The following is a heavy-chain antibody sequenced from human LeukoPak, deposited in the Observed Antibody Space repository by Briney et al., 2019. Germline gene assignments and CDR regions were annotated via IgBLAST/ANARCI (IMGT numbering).Heavy chain of an antibody. V-gene: IGHV1-46*01. Sequence: ASVKVSCKASGYTFTGYYMHWVRQAPGQGLEWMGIINPSGGSTNYAQRFQGRVTITADESTTTAYMEASSLRSEDTAVYYCARGEVPPHYFDSWGQGTLVTVSS. J-gene: IGHJ4*02. CDR3: ARGEVPPHYFDS. CDR1: GYTFTGYY. CDR2: INPSGGST.